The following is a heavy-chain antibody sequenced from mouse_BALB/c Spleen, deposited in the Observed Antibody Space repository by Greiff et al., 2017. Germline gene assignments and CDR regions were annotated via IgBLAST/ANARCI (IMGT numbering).Heavy chain of an antibody. CDR2: IYPGDGST. CDR1: GYTFTSYY. J-gene: IGHJ2*01. V-gene: IGHV1S56*01. D-gene: IGHD2-4*01. CDR3: ARGDYDYDGYFDY. Sequence: QVQLQQSGPELVKPGASVKMSCKASGYTFTSYYIHWVKQRPGQGLEWIGWIYPGDGSTKYNEKFKGKTTLTADKSSSTAYMLLSSLTSEDSAIYFCARGDYDYDGYFDYWGQGTTLTVSS.